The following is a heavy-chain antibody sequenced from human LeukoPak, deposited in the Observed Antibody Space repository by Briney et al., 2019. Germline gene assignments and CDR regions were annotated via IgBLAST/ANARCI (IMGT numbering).Heavy chain of an antibody. J-gene: IGHJ5*02. Sequence: ASVKVSCKASGYTFTSYGISWVRQAPGQGLEWMGWISAYNGNTNYAQKFQGRVTITADESTSTAYMELSSLRSEDTAVHYCARDRGGYSSSWSLAAWGQGTLVTVSS. V-gene: IGHV1-18*01. CDR3: ARDRGGYSSSWSLAA. CDR1: GYTFTSYG. D-gene: IGHD6-13*01. CDR2: ISAYNGNT.